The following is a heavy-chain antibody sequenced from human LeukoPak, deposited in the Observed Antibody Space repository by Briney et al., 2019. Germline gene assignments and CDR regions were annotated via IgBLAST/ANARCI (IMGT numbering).Heavy chain of an antibody. CDR3: ERDYSSGWPNFDY. J-gene: IGHJ4*02. CDR1: GYTFTSYA. Sequence: ASVKVSCKASGYTFTSYAIHWVRQAPGQGLEWMGWVSTYNGNTNYAHNLQGRVTMTTDTSTSTAYMELRSLRSDDTAVYYCERDYSSGWPNFDYWGQGTLVTVSS. V-gene: IGHV1-18*01. CDR2: VSTYNGNT. D-gene: IGHD6-19*01.